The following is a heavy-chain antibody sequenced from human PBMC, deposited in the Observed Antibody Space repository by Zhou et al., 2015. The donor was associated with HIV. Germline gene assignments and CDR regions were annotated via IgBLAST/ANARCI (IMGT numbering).Heavy chain of an antibody. CDR1: GGTFSSYA. J-gene: IGHJ6*02. CDR2: IIPIFGTA. D-gene: IGHD3-3*01. V-gene: IGHV1-69*01. CDR3: ASSITIFGVVNYGMDV. Sequence: QVQLVQSGAEVKKPGSSVKVSCKASGGTFSSYAISWVRQAPGQGLEWMGGIIPIFGTANYAQKFQGRVTITADESTSTAYMEVSSLRSEDTAVYYCASSITIFGVVNYGMDVWGQGTTVTVSS.